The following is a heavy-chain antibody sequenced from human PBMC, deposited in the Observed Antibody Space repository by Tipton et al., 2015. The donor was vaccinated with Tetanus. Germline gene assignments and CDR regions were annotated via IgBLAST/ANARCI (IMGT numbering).Heavy chain of an antibody. D-gene: IGHD2-8*01. CDR2: IYPGDSDT. J-gene: IGHJ4*02. Sequence: QLVQSGGEVKKPGESLKISCKGSGYIFNNYWIGWVRQKPGKGLEWMGIIYPGDSDTRYSPSFQGQVTISVDKSINTAYLQWSSLKASDTSIFYWARAHCTDGVCNFDFWGQGALVTVAS. CDR3: ARAHCTDGVCNFDF. V-gene: IGHV5-51*01. CDR1: GYIFNNYW.